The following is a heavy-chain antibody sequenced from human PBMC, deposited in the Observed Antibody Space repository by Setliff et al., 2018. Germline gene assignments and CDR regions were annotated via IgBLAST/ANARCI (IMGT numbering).Heavy chain of an antibody. J-gene: IGHJ4*02. V-gene: IGHV1-46*01. CDR1: GYTFTGYY. CDR3: ARDPGPYY. CDR2: INPSGGAT. Sequence: GASVKVSCKASGYTFTGYYMHWVRQAPGQGLEWMGIINPSGGATNYAQKFQGRVTMTSDTSTSTVYMQLSSLRFDDTAVYYCARDPGPYYWGQGSLVTVSS.